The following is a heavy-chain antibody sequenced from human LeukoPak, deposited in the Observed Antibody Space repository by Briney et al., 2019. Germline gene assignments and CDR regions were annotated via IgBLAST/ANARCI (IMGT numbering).Heavy chain of an antibody. Sequence: GGSLRLSCAASGFTFSSYGMHWVRQAPGKGLEWVAFIRYDGSNKYYADSVKGRFTISRDNSKNTLYLQMKSLRTEDTAVYYCAKDRYGSGSYSTHWGQGTLVTVSS. CDR2: IRYDGSNK. V-gene: IGHV3-30*02. J-gene: IGHJ4*02. D-gene: IGHD3-10*01. CDR1: GFTFSSYG. CDR3: AKDRYGSGSYSTH.